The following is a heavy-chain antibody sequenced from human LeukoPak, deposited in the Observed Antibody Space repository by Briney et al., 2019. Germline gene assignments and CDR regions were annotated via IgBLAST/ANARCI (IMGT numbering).Heavy chain of an antibody. Sequence: GASVKVSCKVSGYTLTELSMHWVRQAPGKGLEWMGGFDPEDGETIYAQKFQGWVTMTRDTSISTAYMELSRLRSDDTAVYYCARAPRVRNGYNSYADYWGQGTLVTVSS. CDR2: FDPEDGET. V-gene: IGHV1-24*01. CDR3: ARAPRVRNGYNSYADY. J-gene: IGHJ4*02. CDR1: GYTLTELS. D-gene: IGHD5-24*01.